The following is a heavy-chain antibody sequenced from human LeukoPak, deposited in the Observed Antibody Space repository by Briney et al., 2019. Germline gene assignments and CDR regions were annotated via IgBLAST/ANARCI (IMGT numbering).Heavy chain of an antibody. CDR2: FDPEDGET. Sequence: GASVKVSCKVSGYTLTELSMHWVRQAPGKGLEWMGGFDPEDGETIYAQKFQGRVTMTEDTSTDTAYMELSGLRSDDTAVYYCARDRPPVAGYGNYFDYWGQGTLVTVSS. CDR1: GYTLTELS. CDR3: ARDRPPVAGYGNYFDY. D-gene: IGHD6-19*01. J-gene: IGHJ4*02. V-gene: IGHV1-24*01.